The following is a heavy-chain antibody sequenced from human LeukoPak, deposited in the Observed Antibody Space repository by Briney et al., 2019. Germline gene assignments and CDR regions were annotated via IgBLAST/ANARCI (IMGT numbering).Heavy chain of an antibody. D-gene: IGHD5-18*01. J-gene: IGHJ6*02. V-gene: IGHV3-30*03. CDR2: ISYDGSNK. CDR1: GFTFRSYG. CDR3: ARVTQLWLPSYYYYGMDV. Sequence: GGSLRLSCAASGFTFRSYGMHWVRQAPGKGLEWVAVISYDGSNKYYADSVKGRFTISRDNSKNTLYVEMNSLRVEDTAVYYCARVTQLWLPSYYYYGMDVWGQGTTVTVSS.